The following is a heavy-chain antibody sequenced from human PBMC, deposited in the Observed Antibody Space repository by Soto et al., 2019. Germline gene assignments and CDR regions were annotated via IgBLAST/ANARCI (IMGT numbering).Heavy chain of an antibody. CDR3: AHGSIAVAGIPFDY. V-gene: IGHV2-5*02. D-gene: IGHD6-19*01. CDR2: IYWDDDK. CDR1: GFSLSTSGVG. J-gene: IGHJ4*02. Sequence: SCPTLVNPPQTLTLTCTLSGFSLSTSGVGVGWIRQPPGKALEWLALIYWDDDKRYSPSLKSRLTITKDTSKNQVVLTMTNMDPVDTATYYCAHGSIAVAGIPFDYWGQGTLVTVSS.